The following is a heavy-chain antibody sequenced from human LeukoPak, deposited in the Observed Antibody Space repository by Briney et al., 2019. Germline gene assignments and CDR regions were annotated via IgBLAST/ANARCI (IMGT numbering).Heavy chain of an antibody. CDR1: GGSISRGDYY. D-gene: IGHD6-13*01. J-gene: IGHJ4*02. CDR3: ARGKWVAAAGMLDY. Sequence: PSQTLSLTCTVSGGSISRGDYYWSWIRHPPGKGLEWIGYIYYSGSTYYNPSLKSRVTISVDTSKNQFSLKLSSVTAADTAVYYCARGKWVAAAGMLDYWGQGTLVTVSS. CDR2: IYYSGST. V-gene: IGHV4-30-4*08.